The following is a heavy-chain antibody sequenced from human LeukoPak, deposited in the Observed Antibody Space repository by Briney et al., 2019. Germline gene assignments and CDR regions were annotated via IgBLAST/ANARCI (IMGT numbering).Heavy chain of an antibody. J-gene: IGHJ4*02. D-gene: IGHD3-3*01. Sequence: SETLSLTCTVSGYSISSGYYWGWIRQPPGKGLEWIGGIYHSGSTYYNPSLKSRVTISVDTSKNQFSLKLSSVTAADTAVYYCARETTIFGVVNPFDYWGQGTLVTVSS. CDR1: GYSISSGYY. CDR3: ARETTIFGVVNPFDY. CDR2: IYHSGST. V-gene: IGHV4-38-2*02.